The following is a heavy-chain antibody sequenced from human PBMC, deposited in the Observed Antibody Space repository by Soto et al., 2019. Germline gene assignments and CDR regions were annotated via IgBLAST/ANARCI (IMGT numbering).Heavy chain of an antibody. CDR2: ISHTGRT. Sequence: SETLSLTCSAFGGSFSGYFCNWIRQSPGKGLEWIGEISHTGRTKYNPSLKTRVTISVDTSKTHFSLNVTSVTAADTAVYYCARRGDGSGSLDYWGQGTLVTVSS. V-gene: IGHV4-34*01. CDR3: ARRGDGSGSLDY. D-gene: IGHD3-10*01. CDR1: GGSFSGYF. J-gene: IGHJ4*02.